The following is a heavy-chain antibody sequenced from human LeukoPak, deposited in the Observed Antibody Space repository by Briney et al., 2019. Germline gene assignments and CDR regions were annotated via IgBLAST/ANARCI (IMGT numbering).Heavy chain of an antibody. Sequence: PGGSLRLSCAASGFTFSSYAMSWVRQAPGKGLEWVSTISGSGYSTYYADSVKGRFTISRDNSKNTLYLQMNSLRAEDTAVYYCTHSTAMVRIFDYWGQGTLVTVSS. CDR2: ISGSGYST. CDR3: THSTAMVRIFDY. V-gene: IGHV3-23*01. CDR1: GFTFSSYA. D-gene: IGHD5-18*01. J-gene: IGHJ4*02.